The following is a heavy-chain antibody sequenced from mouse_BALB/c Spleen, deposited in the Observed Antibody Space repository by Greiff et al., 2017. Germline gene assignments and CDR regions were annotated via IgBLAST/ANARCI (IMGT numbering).Heavy chain of an antibody. CDR3: ARDLYYGSSKGYFDY. CDR2: ISYSGST. D-gene: IGHD1-1*01. CDR1: GYSINSDYA. J-gene: IGHJ2*01. Sequence: EVKLVESGPGPVEPSQSLSLTCTFPGYSINSDYAWKLNRQFPGNKLEWIGYISYSGSTSYNPSLKSRISITRDTSKNQFFLQLNSVTTEDTATYYCARDLYYGSSKGYFDYWGQGTTLTVSS. V-gene: IGHV3-2*02.